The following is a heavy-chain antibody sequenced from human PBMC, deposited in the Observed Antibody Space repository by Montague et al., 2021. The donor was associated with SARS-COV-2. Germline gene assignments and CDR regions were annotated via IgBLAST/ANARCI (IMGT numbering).Heavy chain of an antibody. Sequence: CAISGDSVSSNSATWNWIRQSPSRGLEWLGRTYYRSMWKSDYARSVKSRIAINPDTSKNQFSLKLSSVTAADTAVYYCARDVGWYSSSWFDYWGQGTLVTVSS. D-gene: IGHD6-13*01. V-gene: IGHV6-1*01. CDR3: ARDVGWYSSSWFDY. CDR1: GDSVSSNSAT. CDR2: TYYRSMWKS. J-gene: IGHJ4*02.